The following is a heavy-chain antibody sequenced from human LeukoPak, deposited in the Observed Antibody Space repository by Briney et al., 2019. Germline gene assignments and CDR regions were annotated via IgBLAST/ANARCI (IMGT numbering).Heavy chain of an antibody. CDR1: GFTFSSYG. J-gene: IGHJ4*02. CDR2: IWYDGSNK. Sequence: TGGSLRLSCAASGFTFSSYGMHWVRQAPGKGLEWVAVIWYDGSNKYCADSVKGRLTISRDNSKNTLYLQMNSLRAEDTAVYYCAKGIDRFNTIDYWGQGTLVTVSS. CDR3: AKGIDRFNTIDY. D-gene: IGHD1-14*01. V-gene: IGHV3-33*06.